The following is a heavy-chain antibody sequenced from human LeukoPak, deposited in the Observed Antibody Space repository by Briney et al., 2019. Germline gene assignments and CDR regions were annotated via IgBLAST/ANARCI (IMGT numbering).Heavy chain of an antibody. D-gene: IGHD2-15*01. V-gene: IGHV1-69*04. J-gene: IGHJ6*02. CDR3: ARALGYCSGGSCFYYGMDV. CDR2: IIPILGIA. Sequence: SVKVSCKASGGTFSSYAISWVRQAPGQGLEWMGRIIPILGIANYAQKFQGRVTITADKSTSTAYMELSSLRSEDTAVYYCARALGYCSGGSCFYYGMDVWGQGTTVTVSS. CDR1: GGTFSSYA.